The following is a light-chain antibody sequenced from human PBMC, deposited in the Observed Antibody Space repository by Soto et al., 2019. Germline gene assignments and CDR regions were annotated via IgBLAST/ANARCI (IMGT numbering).Light chain of an antibody. CDR3: QKCEYLPI. J-gene: IGKJ3*01. Sequence: DIQMTQSPSSLSASVGDRVTITCQASHDITSYLNWYQHKPGKAPKLLIYDASILEAGVPSRYTGSGDGTDFTFTSSSLQPEDVATYYCQKCEYLPIFGPGTTVHLK. CDR2: DAS. V-gene: IGKV1-33*01. CDR1: HDITSY.